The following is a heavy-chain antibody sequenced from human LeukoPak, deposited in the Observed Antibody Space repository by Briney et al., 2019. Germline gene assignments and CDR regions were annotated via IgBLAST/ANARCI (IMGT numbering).Heavy chain of an antibody. CDR3: ARGLNSSAAFDI. CDR2: IRSSSSTI. V-gene: IGHV3-48*01. D-gene: IGHD3-22*01. CDR1: GFTFSNYN. Sequence: GALRLSCAASGFTFSNYNMNWVRQAPGKGLEWVSYIRSSSSTIYSADSVKGRFTVSRDNAKNSLYLQMDSLRAEDTAVYYCARGLNSSAAFDIWGQGTMVTVSS. J-gene: IGHJ3*02.